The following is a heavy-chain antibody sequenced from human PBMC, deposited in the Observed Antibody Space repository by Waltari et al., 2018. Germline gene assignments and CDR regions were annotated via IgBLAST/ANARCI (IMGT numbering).Heavy chain of an antibody. D-gene: IGHD2-8*01. V-gene: IGHV4-39*01. CDR2: IYYSGST. J-gene: IGHJ2*01. Sequence: QLQLQESGPGLVKPSETLSLPCPVSGGPISSSSYHWGWIRQPPGKGLEWIGSIYYSGSTYYNPSLKSRVTISVDTSKNQFSLKLSSVTAADTAVYYCARHPAMTIMLWYFDLWGRGTLVTASS. CDR3: ARHPAMTIMLWYFDL. CDR1: GGPISSSSYH.